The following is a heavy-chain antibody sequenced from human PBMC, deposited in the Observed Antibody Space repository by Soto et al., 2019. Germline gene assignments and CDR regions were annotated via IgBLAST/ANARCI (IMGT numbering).Heavy chain of an antibody. V-gene: IGHV3-30-3*01. Sequence: QVQLVESGGGVVQPGRSLRLSCAASGFTFSSYPMHWVRQAPGKGLEWVAVISYDGSITFYADSVKGRFTISRDNSENTLYLQMISLRPEDTAVYYCARRGDGGAFDIWGQGTMVTVSS. CDR2: ISYDGSIT. CDR3: ARRGDGGAFDI. J-gene: IGHJ3*02. D-gene: IGHD2-15*01. CDR1: GFTFSSYP.